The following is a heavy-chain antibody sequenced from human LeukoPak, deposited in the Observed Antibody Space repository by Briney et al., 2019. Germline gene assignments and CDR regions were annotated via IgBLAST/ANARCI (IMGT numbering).Heavy chain of an antibody. CDR1: GFTFSSYA. CDR2: ISYDGSNK. J-gene: IGHJ4*02. CDR3: AKGASWSDY. D-gene: IGHD6-13*01. Sequence: PGRSLRLSCAASGFTFSSYAMHWVRQAPGKGLEWVAVISYDGSNKYYADSVKGRFTISRDNSKNTLYLQMNSLRAEDTAVYYCAKGASWSDYWGQGTLVSVSS. V-gene: IGHV3-30-3*01.